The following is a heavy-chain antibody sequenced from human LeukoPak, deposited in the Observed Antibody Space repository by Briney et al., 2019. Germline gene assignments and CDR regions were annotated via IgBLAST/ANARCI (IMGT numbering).Heavy chain of an antibody. Sequence: ASVKVSCKASGGTFSSYAISWVRQAPGQGLEWVGGVIPIFGTANYAQKFQGRVTITTDESTSTAYMELSSLRSEDTAVYYCARDRDGYFDYWGQGTLVTVSS. V-gene: IGHV1-69*05. CDR1: GGTFSSYA. J-gene: IGHJ4*02. D-gene: IGHD5-24*01. CDR3: ARDRDGYFDY. CDR2: VIPIFGTA.